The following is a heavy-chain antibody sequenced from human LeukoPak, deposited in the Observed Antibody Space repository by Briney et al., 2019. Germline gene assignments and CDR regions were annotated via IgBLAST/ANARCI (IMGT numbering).Heavy chain of an antibody. CDR3: ARDRDYDFWSGYFERDAFDI. Sequence: ASVKVSCKASGYTFTSYYMHWVRQAPGQGLEWMGIINPSGGSTSYAQKFQGRVTMTRDMSTSTVYMELSSLRSDDTAVYYCARDRDYDFWSGYFERDAFDIWGQGTMVTVSS. J-gene: IGHJ3*02. V-gene: IGHV1-46*01. CDR2: INPSGGST. CDR1: GYTFTSYY. D-gene: IGHD3-3*01.